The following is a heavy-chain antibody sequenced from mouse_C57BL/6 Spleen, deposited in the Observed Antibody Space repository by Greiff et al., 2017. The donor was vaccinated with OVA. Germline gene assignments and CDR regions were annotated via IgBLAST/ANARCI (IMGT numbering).Heavy chain of an antibody. CDR3: TRDYYGSSFDY. Sequence: EVMLVESGEGLVKPGGSLKLSCAASGFTFSSYAMSWVRQTPEKRLEWVAYISSGGDYIYYADTVTGRFTISRDNARNTLYLQMSSLKSEDTAMYYCTRDYYGSSFDYWGQGTTLTVSS. D-gene: IGHD1-1*01. V-gene: IGHV5-9-1*02. CDR2: ISSGGDYI. J-gene: IGHJ2*01. CDR1: GFTFSSYA.